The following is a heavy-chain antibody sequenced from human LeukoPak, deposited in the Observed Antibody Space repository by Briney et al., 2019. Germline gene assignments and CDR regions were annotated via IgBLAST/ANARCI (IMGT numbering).Heavy chain of an antibody. CDR3: ARDLSSTSNWEFDY. V-gene: IGHV1-2*06. CDR2: LNPNNGDT. CDR1: GYTFIDYF. Sequence: GASVKVFCKTSGYTFIDYFIHWVRQAPGQGLEWMGRLNPNNGDTYYAQDFQGRVTMTRDTSTSTAYMELSRLTSDDTAVYYCARDLSSTSNWEFDYWGQGTLVTVSS. D-gene: IGHD7-27*01. J-gene: IGHJ4*02.